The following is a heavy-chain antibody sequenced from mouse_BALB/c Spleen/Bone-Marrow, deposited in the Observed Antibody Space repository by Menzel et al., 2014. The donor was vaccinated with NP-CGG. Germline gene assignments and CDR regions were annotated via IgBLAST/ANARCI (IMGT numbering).Heavy chain of an antibody. CDR2: IDPANGNT. Sequence: VQLQQSGAELVKPGASVKLSCTASGFNIKDTYMHWVKQRPEQGLEWIGRIDPANGNTKYDPKFQGKATITADTSSNTASLQLSSLTSEDTAVYYCARWEYYAMDYWGQGTSVTGSS. CDR1: GFNIKDTY. V-gene: IGHV14-3*02. D-gene: IGHD4-1*01. CDR3: ARWEYYAMDY. J-gene: IGHJ4*01.